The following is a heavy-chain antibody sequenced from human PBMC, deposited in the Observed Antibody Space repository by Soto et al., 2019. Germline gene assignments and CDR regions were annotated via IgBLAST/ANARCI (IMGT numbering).Heavy chain of an antibody. Sequence: EASVKVSCKVSGYTLTELSMHWVRQAPGKGLEWMGGFDPEDGETIYAQKFQGKVTMTEDTSTDTAYMELSSLRSEDTAVYYCATARYCSSTSCYAGRPFDYWGQGTLVTVSS. CDR1: GYTLTELS. CDR2: FDPEDGET. V-gene: IGHV1-24*01. D-gene: IGHD2-2*01. J-gene: IGHJ4*02. CDR3: ATARYCSSTSCYAGRPFDY.